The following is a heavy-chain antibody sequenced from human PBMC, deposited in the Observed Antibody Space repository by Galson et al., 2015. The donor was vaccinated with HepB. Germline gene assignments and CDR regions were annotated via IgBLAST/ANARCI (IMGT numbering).Heavy chain of an antibody. J-gene: IGHJ5*02. D-gene: IGHD5-12*01. CDR1: EFTFSSYA. CDR2: ISYDGSNK. V-gene: IGHV3-30*04. CDR3: PPKLIVTTRKNWFDP. Sequence: SLRLSCAVSEFTFSSYAMYWVRQAPGKGLEWVAVISYDGSNKYYADSVKGRFTISRDNSKNTLYLQMNSLRAEDTAVHFTPPKLIVTTRKNWFDPWGQGTLVTVSS.